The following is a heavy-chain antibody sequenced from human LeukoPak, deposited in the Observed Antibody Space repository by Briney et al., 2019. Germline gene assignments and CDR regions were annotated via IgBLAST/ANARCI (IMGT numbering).Heavy chain of an antibody. V-gene: IGHV4-31*03. CDR3: ARTYDFWSGYYSPGMDV. CDR1: GGSISSGGYY. D-gene: IGHD3-3*01. J-gene: IGHJ6*02. Sequence: SQTLSLTCTVSGGSISSGGYYWSWIRQHPGKGLEWIGYIYYSGSTYYNPSLKSRVTISVDTSKNQFSLKLSSVTAADTAVYYCARTYDFWSGYYSPGMDVWGQGTTVTVSS. CDR2: IYYSGST.